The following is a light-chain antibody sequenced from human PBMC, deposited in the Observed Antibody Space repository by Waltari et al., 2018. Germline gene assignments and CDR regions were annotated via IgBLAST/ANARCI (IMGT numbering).Light chain of an antibody. Sequence: QSVLTQPPSASGTPGQRVTISCSGSSPNLEMNYVYWFQRPPGTAPRLLIYRNNQRPSGVPDRFSGSKSGTSASLAISGLRSDDEADYYCAAWDDSLSGLYVFGTGTKVTVL. CDR2: RNN. V-gene: IGLV1-47*01. CDR3: AAWDDSLSGLYV. CDR1: SPNLEMNY. J-gene: IGLJ1*01.